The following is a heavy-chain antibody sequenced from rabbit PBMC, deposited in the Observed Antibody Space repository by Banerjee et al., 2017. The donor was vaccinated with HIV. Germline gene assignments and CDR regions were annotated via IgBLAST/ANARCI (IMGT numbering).Heavy chain of an antibody. CDR2: INTVTGKS. D-gene: IGHD4-2*01. Sequence: QEQLVESGGGLVKPEGSLRLSCTASGFSFSNKAVMCWVRQAPGKGLEWIACINTVTGKSVYANWPKGRFTISKTSSTTVTLQMTSLTAADTAIYFCARDAAGREDFNLWGPGTLVTVS. CDR1: GFSFSNKAV. J-gene: IGHJ4*01. V-gene: IGHV1S45*01. CDR3: ARDAAGREDFNL.